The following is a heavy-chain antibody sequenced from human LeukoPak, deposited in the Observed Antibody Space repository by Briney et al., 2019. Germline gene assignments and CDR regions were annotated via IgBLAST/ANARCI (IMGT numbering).Heavy chain of an antibody. V-gene: IGHV3-23*01. Sequence: GGSLRLSCAASGFTLKNYGMHWVRQAPGKGLQWVSAISGSGNGTVYADSVKGRFTISRDNSKNTLYLQMNSLRADDTAVYYCARTERFASWGQGTLVTVSS. CDR3: ARTERFAS. D-gene: IGHD1/OR15-1a*01. CDR2: ISGSGNGT. CDR1: GFTLKNYG. J-gene: IGHJ4*02.